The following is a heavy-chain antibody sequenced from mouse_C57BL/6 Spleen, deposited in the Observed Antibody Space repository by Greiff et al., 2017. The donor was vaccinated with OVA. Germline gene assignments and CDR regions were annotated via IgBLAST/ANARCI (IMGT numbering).Heavy chain of an antibody. V-gene: IGHV5-17*01. Sequence: EVQLVESGGGLVKPGGSLKLSCAASGFTFSDYGMHWVRQAPEKGLEWVAYISSGSSTIYYADTVKGRFTISRDNAKNTLFLQMTSLRSEDTAMYYCARDYYYGSNYAMDYWGQGTSVTVSS. D-gene: IGHD1-1*01. CDR1: GFTFSDYG. CDR2: ISSGSSTI. CDR3: ARDYYYGSNYAMDY. J-gene: IGHJ4*01.